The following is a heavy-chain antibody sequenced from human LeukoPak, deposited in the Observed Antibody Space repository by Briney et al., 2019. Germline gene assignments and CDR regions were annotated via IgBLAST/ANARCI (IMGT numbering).Heavy chain of an antibody. D-gene: IGHD1-1*01. CDR2: IYYSGST. CDR3: ARANEADWFDP. V-gene: IGHV4-59*01. CDR1: GGSISSYY. J-gene: IGHJ5*02. Sequence: KASETLSLTCTVSGGSISSYYWSWIRQPPGKGLEWIGYIYYSGSTNCNPSLKSRVTISVDTSKNQFSLKLSSVTAADTAVYYCARANEADWFDPWGQGTLVTVSS.